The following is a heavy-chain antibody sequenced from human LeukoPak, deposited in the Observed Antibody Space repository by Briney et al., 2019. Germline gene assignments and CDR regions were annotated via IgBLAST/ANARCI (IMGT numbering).Heavy chain of an antibody. J-gene: IGHJ4*02. CDR2: ISGSGGST. D-gene: IGHD6-19*01. CDR3: AKFYSSGWSHFDY. Sequence: GGSLRLSCAASGFTFSSYAMSWVRQAPGKGLEWVSAISGSGGSTYYADSVKGRFTISRDNSKNTLYLQMNSLRAEDTAAYYCAKFYSSGWSHFDYWGQGTLVTVSS. V-gene: IGHV3-23*01. CDR1: GFTFSSYA.